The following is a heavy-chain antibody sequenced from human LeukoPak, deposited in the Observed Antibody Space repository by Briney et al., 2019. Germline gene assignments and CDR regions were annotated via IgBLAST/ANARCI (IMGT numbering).Heavy chain of an antibody. D-gene: IGHD2-2*01. Sequence: ASMKVSCKTSGYTFTDYYLHWARQAPGQGLEWMGWINPKTVGTKYAQKFQGRVTMTRDTSISTAYLEVRRVRSDDTAVYYCARDPTSNQLLPFDYWGQGTLVIVSS. CDR1: GYTFTDYY. CDR2: INPKTVGT. V-gene: IGHV1-2*02. J-gene: IGHJ4*02. CDR3: ARDPTSNQLLPFDY.